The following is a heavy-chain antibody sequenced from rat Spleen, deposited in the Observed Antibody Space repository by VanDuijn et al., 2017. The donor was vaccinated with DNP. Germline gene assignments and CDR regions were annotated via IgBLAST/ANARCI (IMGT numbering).Heavy chain of an antibody. CDR2: IAYDGGIT. J-gene: IGHJ2*01. Sequence: EVQLVESGGGLVQPGRSLKLSCAASGFTFSDYYMAWVRQAPTKGLEWVAYIAYDGGITYYGDSVKGRFTISRDNAKSTLYLQMDSLRSEDTATYYCTTEPLFDYWGQGVMVTVSS. CDR1: GFTFSDYY. V-gene: IGHV5-20*01. CDR3: TTEPLFDY. D-gene: IGHD3-1*01.